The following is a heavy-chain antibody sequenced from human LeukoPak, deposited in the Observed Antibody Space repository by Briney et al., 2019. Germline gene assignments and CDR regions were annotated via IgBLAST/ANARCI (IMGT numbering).Heavy chain of an antibody. CDR2: IYHSGST. CDR1: GYSISSGYY. V-gene: IGHV4-38-2*02. J-gene: IGHJ5*02. Sequence: PSETLSLTCTVSGYSISSGYYWGWIRQPPGKGLEWIGSIYHSGSTYYNPSLKSRVTISVDTSKNQFSLKLSSVTAADTAVYYCASHYGSGSFNWFDPWGQGTLVTVSS. CDR3: ASHYGSGSFNWFDP. D-gene: IGHD3-10*01.